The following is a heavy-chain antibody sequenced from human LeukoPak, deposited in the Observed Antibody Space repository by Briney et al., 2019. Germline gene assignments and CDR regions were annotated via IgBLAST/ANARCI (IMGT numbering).Heavy chain of an antibody. D-gene: IGHD3-10*01. J-gene: IGHJ4*02. CDR2: MNPNSGNT. V-gene: IGHV1-8*01. Sequence: ASVKVSCKASGYTFTSYDINWVRQATGQGLEWMGWMNPNSGNTGYAHKFQGRVTMTRNTSISTAYVELSSLRSEDTAVYYCARGYYYGSGSYYGRGFDYWGQGTLVTVSS. CDR3: ARGYYYGSGSYYGRGFDY. CDR1: GYTFTSYD.